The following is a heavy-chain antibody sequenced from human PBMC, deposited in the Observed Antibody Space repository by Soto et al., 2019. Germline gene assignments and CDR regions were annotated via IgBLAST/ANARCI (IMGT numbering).Heavy chain of an antibody. CDR2: INHYGSS. V-gene: IGHV4-34*02. D-gene: IGHD4-17*01. CDR3: ARGLRHPTATTWANGFDP. J-gene: IGHJ5*02. Sequence: QVQLQQWGAGLLKPSETLSLTCGVSGGSFGDHYWSWIRQPPGKGLEWIAEINHYGSSNFNPSLRSRVTISKDTSKNQFSLRLTSMTAADTAIYYCARGLRHPTATTWANGFDPWGQGTLVIVSS. CDR1: GGSFGDHY.